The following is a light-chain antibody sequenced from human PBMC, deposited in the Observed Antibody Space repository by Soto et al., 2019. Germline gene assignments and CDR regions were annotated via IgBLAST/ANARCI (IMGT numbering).Light chain of an antibody. V-gene: IGKV3-15*01. CDR3: QQYNDWPST. CDR2: GVS. J-gene: IGKJ5*01. CDR1: QSVGSN. Sequence: EIVMAQSPSTLSVSPGERATLSCRASQSVGSNFAWYQQKPGQAPRLLIYGVSTRAPGIPDRFSGSGSGTEFTLTASSLQPEDFAVYYCQQYNDWPSTFGQGTRLEIK.